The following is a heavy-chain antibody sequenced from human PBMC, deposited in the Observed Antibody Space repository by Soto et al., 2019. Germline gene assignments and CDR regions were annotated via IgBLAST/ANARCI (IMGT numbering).Heavy chain of an antibody. CDR2: IIPIFGTA. CDR3: ARDRRFLEWLTNYYYGKDV. D-gene: IGHD3-3*01. J-gene: IGHJ6*02. Sequence: SVKVSCKASGGTSSSYAISWVRQAPGQGLEWMGGIIPIFGTANYAQKFQGRVTITADKSTSTAYMELSSLRSEDTAVYYCARDRRFLEWLTNYYYGKDVWGQGTTVTV. CDR1: GGTSSSYA. V-gene: IGHV1-69*06.